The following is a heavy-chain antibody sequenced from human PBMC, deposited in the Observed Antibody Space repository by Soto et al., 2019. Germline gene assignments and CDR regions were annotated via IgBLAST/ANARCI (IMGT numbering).Heavy chain of an antibody. V-gene: IGHV4-39*01. J-gene: IGHJ4*02. CDR1: GGSISSPSYN. Sequence: PGLLKRSETLSLTCTVSGGSISSPSYNCGWVRQPPGKGPEWIGSFFYGGRTHYSPSLESRLSISVDTARSQVSLILTSVTAADTAVYFCATVASTHFDSWGQGALVVVSS. CDR2: FFYGGRT. D-gene: IGHD1-1*01. CDR3: ATVASTHFDS.